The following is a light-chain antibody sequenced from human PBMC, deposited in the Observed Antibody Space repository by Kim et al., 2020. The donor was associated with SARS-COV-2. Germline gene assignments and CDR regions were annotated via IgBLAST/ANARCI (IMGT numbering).Light chain of an antibody. CDR2: AAS. Sequence: STGDRVCITCRARHDISKSLVWYQQKPGDAPKHLIYAASTLQSGVPSKFSGSGSGADFPPTISGLQSEDFATYYCQQYYNYPRAFGQGTKVDI. V-gene: IGKV1-8*01. CDR3: QQYYNYPRA. CDR1: HDISKS. J-gene: IGKJ1*01.